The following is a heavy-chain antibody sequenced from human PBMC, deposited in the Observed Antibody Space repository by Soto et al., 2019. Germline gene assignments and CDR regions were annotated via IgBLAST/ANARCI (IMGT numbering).Heavy chain of an antibody. CDR1: GYTFTSYG. CDR2: ISAYNGNT. V-gene: IGHV1-18*04. J-gene: IGHJ4*02. D-gene: IGHD3-3*01. Sequence: ASVKVSCKASGYTFTSYGISWVRQAPGQGLEWMGWISAYNGNTNYAQKLQGRVTMTTDTSTSTAYMELRSLRSDDTAVYYCAREGLYYDFWSGYWNYWGQGTLVTAPQ. CDR3: AREGLYYDFWSGYWNY.